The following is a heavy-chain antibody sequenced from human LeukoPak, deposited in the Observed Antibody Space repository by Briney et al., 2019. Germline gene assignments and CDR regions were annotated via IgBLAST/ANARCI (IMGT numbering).Heavy chain of an antibody. CDR3: ARDGWYYDSSGYYRQGLFDY. CDR1: GFTFSSYG. CDR2: IWYDGSNK. Sequence: PGRSLRLSCAASGFTFSSYGMHWVRQAPGKGLEWVAVIWYDGSNKYYADSVKGRFTIPRDNSKNTLYLQMNSLRAEDTAVYYCARDGWYYDSSGYYRQGLFDYWGQGTLVTVSS. V-gene: IGHV3-33*01. J-gene: IGHJ4*02. D-gene: IGHD3-22*01.